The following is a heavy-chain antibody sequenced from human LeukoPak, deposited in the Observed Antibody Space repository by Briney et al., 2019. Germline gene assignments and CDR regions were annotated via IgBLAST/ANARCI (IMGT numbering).Heavy chain of an antibody. J-gene: IGHJ6*02. CDR2: IYYSGST. V-gene: IGHV4-59*08. Sequence: SETLSLTCTVSGGSISSYYWSWIRQPPGKGLDWLGSIYYSGSTNYNPSLKSRVTISVDTSKNQFSLKLSSVTAADTAVYYCARHGYYYDSSGYYYESPGMDVWGQGTTVTVSS. CDR3: ARHGYYYDSSGYYYESPGMDV. D-gene: IGHD3-22*01. CDR1: GGSISSYY.